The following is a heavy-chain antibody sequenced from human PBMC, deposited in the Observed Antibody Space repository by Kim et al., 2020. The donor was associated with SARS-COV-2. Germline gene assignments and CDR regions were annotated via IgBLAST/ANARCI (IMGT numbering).Heavy chain of an antibody. Sequence: SVKVSCKASGGTFSSYAISWVRQAPGQGLEWMGGIIPIFGTANYAQKFQGRVTITADESTSTAYMELSSLRSEDTAVYYCARDSEWGYYDSSGYPSAFDIWGQGTMVTVSS. D-gene: IGHD3-22*01. CDR2: IIPIFGTA. V-gene: IGHV1-69*13. CDR3: ARDSEWGYYDSSGYPSAFDI. J-gene: IGHJ3*02. CDR1: GGTFSSYA.